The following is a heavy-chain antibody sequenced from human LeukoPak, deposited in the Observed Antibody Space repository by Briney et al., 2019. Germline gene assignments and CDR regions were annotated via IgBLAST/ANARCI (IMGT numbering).Heavy chain of an antibody. V-gene: IGHV3-66*01. CDR1: GFTVSSNY. J-gene: IGHJ4*02. D-gene: IGHD6-19*01. Sequence: GGSLRLSCAASGFTVSSNYMSWVRQAPGKGLEWVSVIYSGGSTYYADSVKGRFTISRDNSKNTLYLQKKSLRAEDTAVYYCARERNLEIAVAGTIFNYWGQGTLVTVSS. CDR2: IYSGGST. CDR3: ARERNLEIAVAGTIFNY.